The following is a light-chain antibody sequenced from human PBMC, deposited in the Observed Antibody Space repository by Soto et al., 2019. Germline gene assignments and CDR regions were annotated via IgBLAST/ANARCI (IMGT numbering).Light chain of an antibody. CDR2: GNT. CDR1: SSNIGADFG. J-gene: IGLJ2*01. CDR3: QSYDSSLKNSGV. V-gene: IGLV1-40*01. Sequence: QSVLTQPPSVSGAPGQRVTISCTGNSSNIGADFGVHWYQQLPGTGPKVLIYGNTNRPSGVPLRFSGSKSGTSASLTITGLQIDDEGDYYCQSYDSSLKNSGVFCGRTQLTVL.